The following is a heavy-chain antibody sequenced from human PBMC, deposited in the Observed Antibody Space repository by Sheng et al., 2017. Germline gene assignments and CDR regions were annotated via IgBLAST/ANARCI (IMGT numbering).Heavy chain of an antibody. CDR2: IWYDGSNK. CDR3: ARDSVLLWFGELTTPPDY. CDR1: GFTFSSYG. V-gene: IGHV3-33*01. D-gene: IGHD3-10*01. Sequence: QVQLVESGGGVVQPGRSLRLSCAASGFTFSSYGMHWVRQAPGKGLEWVAVIWYDGSNKYYADSVKGRFTISRDNSKNTLYLQMNSLRAEDTAVYYCARDSVLLWFGELTTPPDYWGQGTLVTVSS. J-gene: IGHJ4*02.